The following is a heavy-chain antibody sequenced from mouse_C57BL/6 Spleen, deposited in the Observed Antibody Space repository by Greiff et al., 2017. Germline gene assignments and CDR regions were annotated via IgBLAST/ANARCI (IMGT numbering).Heavy chain of an antibody. CDR3: ARGDYGSNYAMDY. Sequence: VQLQQSGPELVKPGASVKLSCKASGYTFTSYDITWVKQRPGQGLEWIGWIYPRDGSTKYNEKFKGQATLTVDTSSSTAYMELHSLTSEDSAVYFCARGDYGSNYAMDYWGQGTSVTVSS. CDR1: GYTFTSYD. CDR2: IYPRDGST. V-gene: IGHV1-85*01. J-gene: IGHJ4*01. D-gene: IGHD1-1*01.